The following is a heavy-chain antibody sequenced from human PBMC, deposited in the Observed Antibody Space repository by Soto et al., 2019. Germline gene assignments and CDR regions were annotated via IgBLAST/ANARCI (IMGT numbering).Heavy chain of an antibody. CDR2: MSNDGTSR. V-gene: IGHV3-30*18. CDR3: AKVRVKDYYYYAMDV. CDR1: GFTFSSYG. Sequence: PGGSLRLSCAASGFTFSSYGMHWVRQAPGKGLEWVAVMSNDGTSRFYADSVKGRFTISRDNSKNTLYLQMNSLRAEDTAIYYCAKVRVKDYYYYAMDVWGQGTTVTVSS. D-gene: IGHD4-4*01. J-gene: IGHJ6*02.